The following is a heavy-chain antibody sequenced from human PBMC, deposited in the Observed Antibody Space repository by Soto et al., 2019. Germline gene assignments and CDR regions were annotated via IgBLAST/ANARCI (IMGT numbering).Heavy chain of an antibody. CDR1: GGSFSSYA. CDR3: ARDWGHSGSYGWFDP. D-gene: IGHD1-26*01. V-gene: IGHV1-69*13. Sequence: SVKVSCKASGGSFSSYAISWVRQAPGQGLEWMGGIIPIFGTANYAQKFQGRVTITADESTSTAYMELSSLRSEDTAVYYCARDWGHSGSYGWFDPWGQGTLVTVSS. J-gene: IGHJ5*02. CDR2: IIPIFGTA.